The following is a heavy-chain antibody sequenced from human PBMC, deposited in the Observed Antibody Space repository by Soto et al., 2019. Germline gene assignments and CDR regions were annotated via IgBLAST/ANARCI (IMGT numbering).Heavy chain of an antibody. CDR1: GGTFSSYT. D-gene: IGHD6-19*01. CDR2: IIPILGIA. J-gene: IGHJ6*03. V-gene: IGHV1-69*02. CDR3: ATIGLAVAERAELTNYMDV. Sequence: RASVKVSCKASGGTFSSYTISWVRQAPGQGLEWMGRIIPILGIANYAQKFQGRVTITADKSTSTAYMELSSLRSEDTAVYYCATIGLAVAERAELTNYMDVWGKGTTVTVSS.